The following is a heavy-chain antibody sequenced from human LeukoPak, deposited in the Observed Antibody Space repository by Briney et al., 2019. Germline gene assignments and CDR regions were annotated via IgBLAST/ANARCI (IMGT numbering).Heavy chain of an antibody. CDR2: IYYSGST. V-gene: IGHV4-59*01. CDR3: ARAKIHDYSRGYYYYGMDV. CDR1: GGSIRNFY. J-gene: IGHJ6*02. Sequence: SETLSLTCTVSGGSIRNFYWSWIRQTPGKGLEWIGYIYYSGSTNYNPSLKSRVTISVDTSKNQFSLKLSSVTAADTAVYYCARAKIHDYSRGYYYYGMDVWGQGTTVTVPS. D-gene: IGHD4-11*01.